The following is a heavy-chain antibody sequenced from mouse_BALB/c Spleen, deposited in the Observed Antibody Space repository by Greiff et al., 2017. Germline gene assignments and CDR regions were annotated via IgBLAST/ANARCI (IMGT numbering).Heavy chain of an antibody. CDR2: ISNGGGST. D-gene: IGHD1-1*01. CDR1: GFTFSSYT. CDR3: ARGTTVVANDAMDY. V-gene: IGHV5-12-2*01. J-gene: IGHJ4*01. Sequence: EVQVVESGGGLVQPGGSLKLSCAASGFTFSSYTMSWVRQTPEKRLEWVAYISNGGGSTYYPDTVKGRFTISRDNAKNTLYLQMSSLKSEDTAMYYCARGTTVVANDAMDYWGQGTSVTVSS.